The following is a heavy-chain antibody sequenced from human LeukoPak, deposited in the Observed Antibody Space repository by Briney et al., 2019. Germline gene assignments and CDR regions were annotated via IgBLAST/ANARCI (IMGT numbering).Heavy chain of an antibody. Sequence: GESLRLSCAVSGLTFSDAWMNWVRQAPGKGLEWVGRVLSRAGGGTIDYAAPVKGRFTISRDDSKNALFLQMNSLRTEDTAVYYCVTGGGYNGLDYWGQGALVTVSS. CDR2: VLSRAGGGTI. CDR1: GLTFSDAW. J-gene: IGHJ4*02. CDR3: VTGGGYNGLDY. D-gene: IGHD5-12*01. V-gene: IGHV3-15*07.